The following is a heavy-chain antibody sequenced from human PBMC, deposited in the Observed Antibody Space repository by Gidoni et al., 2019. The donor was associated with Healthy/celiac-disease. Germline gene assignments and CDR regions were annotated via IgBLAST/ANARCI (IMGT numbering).Heavy chain of an antibody. V-gene: IGHV3-23*01. J-gene: IGHJ6*02. CDR1: GLPFSSYV. CDR3: AKEVLRFLEWSLDV. CDR2: ISGSGGST. D-gene: IGHD3-3*01. Sequence: EVQLLESGGSLVHPGGSLRLSCAPSGLPFSSYVMSWVRQAPGKGLEWVSAISGSGGSTYYADSVKGRFTISRDNSKNTLYLQMNSLRAEDTAVYYCAKEVLRFLEWSLDVWGQGTTVTVSS.